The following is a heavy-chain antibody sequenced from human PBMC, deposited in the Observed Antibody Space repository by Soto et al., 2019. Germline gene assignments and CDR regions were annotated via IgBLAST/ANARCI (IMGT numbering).Heavy chain of an antibody. Sequence: ASVKVSCKASGYTFTGYYMHWVRQAPGQGLEWMGWINPNSGGTNYAQKFQGWVTMTRDTSISTAYMELSRLRSDDTAVYYCARDMSSGRPWGFDPWGQETLVTVSS. J-gene: IGHJ5*02. D-gene: IGHD2-15*01. CDR2: INPNSGGT. CDR3: ARDMSSGRPWGFDP. V-gene: IGHV1-2*04. CDR1: GYTFTGYY.